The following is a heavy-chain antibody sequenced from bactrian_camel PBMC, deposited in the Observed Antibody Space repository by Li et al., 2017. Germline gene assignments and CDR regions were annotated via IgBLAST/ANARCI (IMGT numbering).Heavy chain of an antibody. CDR2: IYTGTEST. CDR3: AADIGTPETCLEVMAGIPYNY. CDR1: GLFFDDYT. D-gene: IGHD4*01. Sequence: HVQLVESGGGSVQAGGSLRLSCTASGLFFDDYTMGWFRQAPGKEREGTVAIYTGTESTYILPSVRERFTISQDNARNTMYLQMNNLKPEDTAMYHCAADIGTPETCLEVMAGIPYNYWGQGTQVTVS. J-gene: IGHJ4*01. V-gene: IGHV3S63*01.